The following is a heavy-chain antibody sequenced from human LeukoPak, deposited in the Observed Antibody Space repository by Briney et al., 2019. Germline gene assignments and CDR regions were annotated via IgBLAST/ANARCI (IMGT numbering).Heavy chain of an antibody. CDR3: AKPYNPGSGSYDY. D-gene: IGHD3-10*01. V-gene: IGHV3-23*01. CDR2: ISSSGGII. Sequence: GGSLRLSCGASGFTFSSYDMSWVRQPPGKGLDWVSVISSSGGIIYYADSVRGRFTISRDNSKNTLYLQMNSLRAEDTAVYYCAKPYNPGSGSYDYWGQGTLVTVSS. CDR1: GFTFSSYD. J-gene: IGHJ4*02.